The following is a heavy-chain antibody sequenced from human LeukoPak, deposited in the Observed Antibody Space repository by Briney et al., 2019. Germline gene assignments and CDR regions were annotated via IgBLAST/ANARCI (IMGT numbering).Heavy chain of an antibody. D-gene: IGHD5-18*01. CDR1: GGSISTYY. V-gene: IGHV4-59*01. Sequence: KPSGTLSLTCTVSGGSISTYYWSWIRQPPGKGLEWIGYVYYSGSTNYNPSLKSRVTISVDTSKSQFSLKLNSVTAADTAVYYCARNHGYPFYFDYWGQGTLVTVSS. J-gene: IGHJ4*02. CDR2: VYYSGST. CDR3: ARNHGYPFYFDY.